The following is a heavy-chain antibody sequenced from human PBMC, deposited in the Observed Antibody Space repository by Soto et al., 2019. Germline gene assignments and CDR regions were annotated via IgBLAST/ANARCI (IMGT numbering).Heavy chain of an antibody. CDR1: GGTFSSYT. D-gene: IGHD2-2*01. J-gene: IGHJ4*02. CDR2: IIPILGIA. CDR3: ASGLYCSSTSCRYDY. Sequence: ASVKVSCKASGGTFSSYTISWVRQAPGQGLEWMGRIIPILGIANYAQKFQGRVTITADKSTSTAYMELSSLRSEDTAVYYCASGLYCSSTSCRYDYWGQGTLVTVSS. V-gene: IGHV1-69*02.